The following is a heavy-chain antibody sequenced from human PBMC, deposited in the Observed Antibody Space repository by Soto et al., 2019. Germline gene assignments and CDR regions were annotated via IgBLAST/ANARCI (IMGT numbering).Heavy chain of an antibody. CDR2: ISPSTGNT. Sequence: ASVKVSCKASGYTFTSYGISWVRQAPGQGLERMGWISPSTGNTNYARMLQGRVAMTTDTSTSTAYMEVSSLRSDDTAVYYCARDPNLSLTFHYYGMDVWGQGTTVTVSS. V-gene: IGHV1-18*01. CDR3: ARDPNLSLTFHYYGMDV. J-gene: IGHJ6*02. CDR1: GYTFTSYG.